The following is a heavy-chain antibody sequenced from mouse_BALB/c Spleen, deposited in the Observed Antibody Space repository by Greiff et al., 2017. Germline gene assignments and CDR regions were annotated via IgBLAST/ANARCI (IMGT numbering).Heavy chain of an antibody. V-gene: IGHV2-9-2*01. CDR3: VRDGIYYYGSSHWYFDV. D-gene: IGHD1-1*01. Sequence: VQLQESGPGLVAPSQSLSITCTVSGFSLTSYDISWIRQPPGKGLEWLGVIWTGGGTNYNSAFMSRLSISKDNSKSQVFLKMNSLQTDDTAIYYCVRDGIYYYGSSHWYFDVWGAGTTVTVSS. CDR2: IWTGGGT. CDR1: GFSLTSYD. J-gene: IGHJ1*01.